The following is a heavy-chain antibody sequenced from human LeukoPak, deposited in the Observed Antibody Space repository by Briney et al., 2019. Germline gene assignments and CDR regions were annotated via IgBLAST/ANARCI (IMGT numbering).Heavy chain of an antibody. CDR1: GFTFSSYG. D-gene: IGHD6-19*01. Sequence: AGGSLRLSCAASGFTFSSYGMHWVRQAPGKGLEWVAVISYDGSNKYYADSVKGRFTISRDNSKNTLYLQMNSLRAEDTAVYYCAKDRWLVRVPSYMDVWGKGTTVTVSS. J-gene: IGHJ6*03. CDR2: ISYDGSNK. V-gene: IGHV3-30*18. CDR3: AKDRWLVRVPSYMDV.